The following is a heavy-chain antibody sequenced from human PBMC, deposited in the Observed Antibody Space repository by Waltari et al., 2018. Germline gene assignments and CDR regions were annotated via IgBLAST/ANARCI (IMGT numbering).Heavy chain of an antibody. Sequence: EVQLLESGGGLVQPGGSLRLSCAASGFTISSYAMHWVRQAPGKGLEWFSAIRGSGGSTYYADSVKGRFTISRDNSKNTLYLQMNILRAEDTAVYYCAKTDYGYYFDYWGQGTLVTVSS. V-gene: IGHV3-23*01. D-gene: IGHD4-17*01. CDR3: AKTDYGYYFDY. J-gene: IGHJ4*02. CDR2: IRGSGGST. CDR1: GFTISSYA.